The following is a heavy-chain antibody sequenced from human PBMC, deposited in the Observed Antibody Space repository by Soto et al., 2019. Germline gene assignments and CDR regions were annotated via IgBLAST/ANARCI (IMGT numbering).Heavy chain of an antibody. CDR2: INQGGSET. D-gene: IGHD6-19*01. V-gene: IGHV3-7*03. Sequence: EAQLVESGGGSVQPGGSLRLSCAASGFSLSNHWMTWVRQAPGKGLEWVANINQGGSETYHVDFVKGRFTISRDNAKNSVYLKMHSLRDEDTAVYYCVRIRIVAGNDVWGHGTTVNVSS. J-gene: IGHJ6*02. CDR3: VRIRIVAGNDV. CDR1: GFSLSNHW.